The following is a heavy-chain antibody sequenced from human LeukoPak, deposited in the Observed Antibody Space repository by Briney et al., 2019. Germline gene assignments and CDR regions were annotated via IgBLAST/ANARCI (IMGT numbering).Heavy chain of an antibody. Sequence: GGSLRLSCAASGFTVNSNYMTWVRQAPGKGLEWVSLIYSTGTTYYADSVKGRFTISRDNAKNSLYLQMNSLRAEDTAVYYCARVYYYYGMDVWGKGTTVTVSS. CDR3: ARVYYYYGMDV. CDR2: IYSTGTT. J-gene: IGHJ6*04. V-gene: IGHV3-66*01. CDR1: GFTVNSNY.